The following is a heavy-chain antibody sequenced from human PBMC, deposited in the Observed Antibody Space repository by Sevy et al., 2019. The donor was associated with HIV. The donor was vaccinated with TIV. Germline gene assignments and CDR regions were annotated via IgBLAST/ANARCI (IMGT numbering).Heavy chain of an antibody. CDR3: AKDFTGYNGMDV. CDR1: GFTFTTSG. D-gene: IGHD3-9*01. J-gene: IGHJ6*02. Sequence: GGSLRLSCVVSGFTFTTSGMHWVRQAPGKGLEWVAVISYNGRDKFYADSVKGRFTISRDNSENMLYLHMNSLTIEDTAVYYCAKDFTGYNGMDVWGQGTMVTVSS. CDR2: ISYNGRDK. V-gene: IGHV3-30*18.